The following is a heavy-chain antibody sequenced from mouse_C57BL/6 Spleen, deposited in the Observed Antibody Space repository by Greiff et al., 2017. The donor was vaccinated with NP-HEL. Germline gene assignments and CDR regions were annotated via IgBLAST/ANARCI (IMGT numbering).Heavy chain of an antibody. CDR3: ARSGTAQGTLDY. CDR1: GYAFSSSW. V-gene: IGHV1-80*01. CDR2: IYPGDGDT. J-gene: IGHJ2*01. D-gene: IGHD3-2*02. Sequence: VQGVESGAELVKPGASVKISCKASGYAFSSSWMNWVKQRPGKGLEWIGQIYPGDGDTNYNGKFKGKATLTADKSSSTAYMHLITLTSEDSEVYVCARSGTAQGTLDYWGKGTTLTVSA.